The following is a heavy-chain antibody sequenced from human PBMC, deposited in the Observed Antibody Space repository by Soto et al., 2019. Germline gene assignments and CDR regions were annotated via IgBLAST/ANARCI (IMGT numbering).Heavy chain of an antibody. Sequence: PGGSLRLSCAASGFTFSSYWMSWVRQAPGKGLEWVANIKQDGSEKYYVDSVKGRFTISRDNAKNSLYLQMNSLRAEDMAVYYCAREGYDSSGYYDYWGQGTLVTVSS. CDR3: AREGYDSSGYYDY. CDR2: IKQDGSEK. D-gene: IGHD3-22*01. J-gene: IGHJ4*02. CDR1: GFTFSSYW. V-gene: IGHV3-7*01.